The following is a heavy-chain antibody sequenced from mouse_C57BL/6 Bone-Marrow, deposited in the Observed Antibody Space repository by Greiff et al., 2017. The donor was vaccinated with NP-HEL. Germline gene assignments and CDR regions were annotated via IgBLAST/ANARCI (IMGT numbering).Heavy chain of an antibody. CDR2: INPNNGGT. CDR3: ARSSCSPWYFDV. J-gene: IGHJ1*03. D-gene: IGHD1-3*01. V-gene: IGHV1-18*01. Sequence: EVQLQQSGPELVKPGASVKIPCKASGYTFTDYNMDWVKQSHGKSLEWIGDINPNNGGTIYNQKFKGKATLTVDKSSSTAYMELRSLTSEDTAVYYCARSSCSPWYFDVWGTGTTVTVSS. CDR1: GYTFTDYN.